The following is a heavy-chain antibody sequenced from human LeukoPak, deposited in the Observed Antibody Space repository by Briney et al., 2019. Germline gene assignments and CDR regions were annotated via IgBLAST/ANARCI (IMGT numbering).Heavy chain of an antibody. J-gene: IGHJ4*02. CDR3: AKGREAPWYTSGWYDY. CDR1: GFTFSSYA. Sequence: GGSLRLSCAVSGFTFSSYAMSWVRQATGKGLEWVSAISGSGDSTYYADSVKGRFTISRDYSKNTPYPQMNSLRAEDTAVYYCAKGREAPWYTSGWYDYWGQGTLVTVSS. CDR2: ISGSGDST. V-gene: IGHV3-23*01. D-gene: IGHD6-19*01.